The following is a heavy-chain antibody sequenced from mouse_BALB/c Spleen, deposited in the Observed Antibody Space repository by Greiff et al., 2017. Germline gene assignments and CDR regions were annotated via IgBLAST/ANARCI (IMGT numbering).Heavy chain of an antibody. CDR2: ISSGGGST. V-gene: IGHV5-12-1*01. CDR3: ARGGNYVAMDY. D-gene: IGHD2-1*01. Sequence: EVKLVESGGGLVKPGGSLKLSCAASGFAFSSYDMSWVRQTPEKRLEWVAYISSGGGSTYYPDTVKGRFTISRDNAKNTLYLQMSSLKSEDTAMYYCARGGNYVAMDYWGQGTSVTVSS. CDR1: GFAFSSYD. J-gene: IGHJ4*01.